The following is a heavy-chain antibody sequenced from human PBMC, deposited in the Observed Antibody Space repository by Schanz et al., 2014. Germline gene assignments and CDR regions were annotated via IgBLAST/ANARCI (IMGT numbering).Heavy chain of an antibody. CDR2: VRFDGSER. Sequence: QVQLVESGGGLVKPGGSLRLSCAASGFTFSSYGMHWVRQAPGKGLEWVAFVRFDGSERYYADSVKGRFIISRDSSKNTLFLQMNSLRAEDTAVYFCARDGGRDGYNLAFDVWGQGTLVTVSS. V-gene: IGHV3-30*02. CDR3: ARDGGRDGYNLAFDV. J-gene: IGHJ3*01. CDR1: GFTFSSYG. D-gene: IGHD5-12*01.